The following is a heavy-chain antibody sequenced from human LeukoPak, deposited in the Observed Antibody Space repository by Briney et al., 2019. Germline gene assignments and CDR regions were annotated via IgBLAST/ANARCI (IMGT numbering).Heavy chain of an antibody. J-gene: IGHJ6*03. CDR1: GGSISSYY. Sequence: SETLSLTCTVSGGSISSYYWSWIRQPPGKGLEWIGYIYYSGSTNYNPSLKSRVTISVAASKNQFSLKLSSVTAADTAVYFCARGRDGYNLNYYYMDVWGKGTTVTVSS. CDR2: IYYSGST. V-gene: IGHV4-59*01. CDR3: ARGRDGYNLNYYYMDV. D-gene: IGHD5-24*01.